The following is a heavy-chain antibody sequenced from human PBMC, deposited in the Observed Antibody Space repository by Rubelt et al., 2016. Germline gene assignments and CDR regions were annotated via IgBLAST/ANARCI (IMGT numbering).Heavy chain of an antibody. CDR3: SASAPTLFPLVSCEXAXXXXXXXXXXXLAXXFD. V-gene: IGHV4-34*01. D-gene: IGHD6-6*01. Sequence: QVQLQQWGAGLLKPSETLSLTCAVYGGSFSGYYWSWIRQAPGKGLEWIGEINHSGSTNYNPSLKSRVAISVDTSKNQFSLKLSSVTAADTAVYYWSASAPTLFPLVSCEXAXXXXXXXXXXXLAXXFD. CDR1: GGSFSGYY. CDR2: INHSGST. J-gene: IGHJ2*01.